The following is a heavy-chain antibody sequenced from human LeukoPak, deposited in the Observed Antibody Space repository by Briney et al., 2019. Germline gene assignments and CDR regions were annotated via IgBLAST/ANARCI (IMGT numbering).Heavy chain of an antibody. J-gene: IGHJ5*02. V-gene: IGHV1-2*02. Sequence: GASVKVSCKASGYTFTSYYMHWVRQAPGQGLEWMGWINPNSGGTNYAQKFQGRVTMTRDTSISTAYMELSRLRSDDTAVYYCARANCSGGSCRQRNWFDPWGQGTLVTVSS. D-gene: IGHD2-15*01. CDR3: ARANCSGGSCRQRNWFDP. CDR2: INPNSGGT. CDR1: GYTFTSYY.